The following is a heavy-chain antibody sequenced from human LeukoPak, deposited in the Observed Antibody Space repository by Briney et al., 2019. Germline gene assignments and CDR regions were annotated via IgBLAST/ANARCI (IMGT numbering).Heavy chain of an antibody. J-gene: IGHJ4*02. Sequence: ASVKVSCKASGYTFTSYYLHWVRQAPGQGLEWMGIINPSGGSTSYAQKFQGRVTMTRDTSTSTVYMELSSLGSEDTAVYYCARGLWFGELFYWGQGTLVTVSS. CDR3: ARGLWFGELFY. D-gene: IGHD3-10*01. CDR1: GYTFTSYY. CDR2: INPSGGST. V-gene: IGHV1-46*01.